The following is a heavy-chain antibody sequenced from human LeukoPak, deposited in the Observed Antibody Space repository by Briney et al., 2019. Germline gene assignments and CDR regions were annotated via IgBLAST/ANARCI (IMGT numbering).Heavy chain of an antibody. J-gene: IGHJ4*02. CDR1: GFTFSSYA. Sequence: GGSLRLSCAASGFTFSSYAMSWVRQAPGKGLEWVSVIYSGGSTYYADSVKGRFTISRDNSKNTLYLQMNSLRAEDTAVYYCARDAYGSIDYWGQGTLVTVSS. D-gene: IGHD3-10*01. V-gene: IGHV3-66*01. CDR3: ARDAYGSIDY. CDR2: IYSGGST.